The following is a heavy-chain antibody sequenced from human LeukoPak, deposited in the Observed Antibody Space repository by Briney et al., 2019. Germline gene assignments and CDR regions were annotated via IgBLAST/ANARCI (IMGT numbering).Heavy chain of an antibody. D-gene: IGHD5-12*01. CDR3: ASLVSGYDLWPFDY. CDR2: ISYDGSNK. Sequence: GGSLRLSCAASGFTFSSYAMDWVRQAPGKGLEWVAVISYDGSNKYYADSVKGRFTISRDNSKNTLYLQMNSLRAEDTAVYYCASLVSGYDLWPFDYWGQGTLVTVSS. V-gene: IGHV3-30*04. J-gene: IGHJ4*02. CDR1: GFTFSSYA.